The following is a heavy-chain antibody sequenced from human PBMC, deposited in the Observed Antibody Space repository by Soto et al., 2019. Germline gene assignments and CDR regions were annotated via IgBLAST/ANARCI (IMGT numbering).Heavy chain of an antibody. J-gene: IGHJ4*02. CDR1: GDTFASFG. D-gene: IGHD2-2*01. V-gene: IGHV1-18*01. CDR3: ARHLVSSSERIPQD. CDR2: ISAYNGNT. Sequence: PAASVKVSCKASGDTFASFGFSWVRQAPGQGLEWLGWISAYNGNTHYAQKVRDRVTLTTDTSTNTAYMELRSLTSDDTAVYYCARHLVSSSERIPQDWGAGIHVTVSS.